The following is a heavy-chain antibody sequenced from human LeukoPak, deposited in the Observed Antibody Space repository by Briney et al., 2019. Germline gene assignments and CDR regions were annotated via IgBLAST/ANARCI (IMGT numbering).Heavy chain of an antibody. D-gene: IGHD2-15*01. V-gene: IGHV4-59*05. CDR1: GGSIGNYY. J-gene: IGHJ3*02. CDR2: IFYIGTK. Sequence: SETLSLTCTVSGGSIGNYYWSWIRQPPGKGLEWIGSIFYIGTKYHSPSLRNRLTISIDTSKNQFSLKLTSVTAADTGVYYCARYHRLESCSGGGCYPNDAFDIWGQGTMVTVSS. CDR3: ARYHRLESCSGGGCYPNDAFDI.